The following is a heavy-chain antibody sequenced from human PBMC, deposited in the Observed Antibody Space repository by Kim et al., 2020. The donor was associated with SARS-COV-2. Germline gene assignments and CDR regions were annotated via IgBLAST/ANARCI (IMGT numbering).Heavy chain of an antibody. D-gene: IGHD3-22*01. CDR3: ASDPCYSGSSGSDYFYY. V-gene: IGHV3-48*02. CDR2: ISSSSSTI. J-gene: IGHJ4*01. Sequence: GGSLRLSCAASGFTFSSYSMNWVRQAPGKGLEWVSYISSSSSTIYNADSVKGRLPIYRANAKKSLSLPINSLRDEDTAYYSFASDPCYSGSSGSDYFYY. CDR1: GFTFSSYS.